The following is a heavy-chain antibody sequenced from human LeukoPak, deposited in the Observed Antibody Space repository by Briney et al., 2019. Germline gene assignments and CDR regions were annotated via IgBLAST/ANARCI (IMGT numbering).Heavy chain of an antibody. Sequence: SQTLSLTCAISGDSVSTNSAAWNWIRQSPSRGLEWLGRTYFRSKWYNDYAVSVKSRITINPDTSRNQFSLHLNFVTPEDTAVYYCVRGAVAHYDSWGQGTLVTVSS. CDR1: GDSVSTNSAA. J-gene: IGHJ4*02. CDR2: TYFRSKWYN. V-gene: IGHV6-1*01. D-gene: IGHD6-19*01. CDR3: VRGAVAHYDS.